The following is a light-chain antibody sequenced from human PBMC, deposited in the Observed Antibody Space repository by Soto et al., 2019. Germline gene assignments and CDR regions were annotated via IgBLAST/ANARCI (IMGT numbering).Light chain of an antibody. J-gene: IGKJ2*01. CDR1: QTILYGSANRNH. CDR3: QQSSVSPYT. V-gene: IGKV4-1*01. CDR2: WAS. Sequence: IVMTQSPDSLAVSLGERATINCKSSQTILYGSANRNHLNWYQQKPGQPPKLLIYWASTRESGVPARFSGGGSGTDFTLTISSLQAEDVAIYYCQQSSVSPYTFGQGTKLEI.